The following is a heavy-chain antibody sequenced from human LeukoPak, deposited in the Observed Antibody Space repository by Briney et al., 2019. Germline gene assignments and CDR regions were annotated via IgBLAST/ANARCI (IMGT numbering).Heavy chain of an antibody. CDR2: VSSTGGTT. J-gene: IGHJ4*02. V-gene: IGHV3-23*01. Sequence: GGSLRLSCAASGFTFSNYAMSWVRQAPGKGLEWVSSVSSTGGTTYYADSVKGRFTISRDNSKNMLYLQMNSLRAEDTAVYYCAKGSNWNYLCYFDYWGQGTLVTVSS. CDR3: AKGSNWNYLCYFDY. CDR1: GFTFSNYA. D-gene: IGHD1-7*01.